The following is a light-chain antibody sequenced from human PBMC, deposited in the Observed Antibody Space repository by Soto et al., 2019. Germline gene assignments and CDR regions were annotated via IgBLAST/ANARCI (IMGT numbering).Light chain of an antibody. CDR2: KAS. V-gene: IGKV1-5*03. Sequence: DFQLTQYTSSRAGSVGARVTITCVSSQTISSWLAWYQQKPGKAPKLLIYKASTLKSGVPSRFSGSGSGTEFTLTISSLQADDFATYYCQHYNSYSEAFGQGTKV. J-gene: IGKJ1*01. CDR3: QHYNSYSEA. CDR1: QTISSW.